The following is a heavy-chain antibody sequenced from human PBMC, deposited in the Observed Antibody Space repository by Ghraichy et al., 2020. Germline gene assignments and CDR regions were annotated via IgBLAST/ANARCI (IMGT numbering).Heavy chain of an antibody. Sequence: SQTLSLTCAISGDSVSGNNVAWNWIRQSPSRGLQWLGRTYYRSKWSFEYAVSVKSRMTINPDTSKNQFSLQLNSVTPEDTAEYYCAREASGSRLDFWGQGILVTVST. CDR2: TYYRSKWSF. J-gene: IGHJ4*02. D-gene: IGHD3-10*01. CDR1: GDSVSGNNVA. CDR3: AREASGSRLDF. V-gene: IGHV6-1*01.